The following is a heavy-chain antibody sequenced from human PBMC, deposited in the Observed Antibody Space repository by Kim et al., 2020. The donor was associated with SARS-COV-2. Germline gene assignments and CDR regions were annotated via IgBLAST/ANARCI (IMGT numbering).Heavy chain of an antibody. CDR3: HNGAQAYYGMDV. Sequence: GGSLRLSCAASGFTFSSYAMSWVRQAPGKGLEWVSAISGSGGSTYYADSVKGRFTISRDNSKNTLYLQMNSLRAEDTAVYYCHNGAQAYYGMDVWGQGTTVTVSS. V-gene: IGHV3-23*01. J-gene: IGHJ6*02. CDR1: GFTFSSYA. D-gene: IGHD4-17*01. CDR2: ISGSGGST.